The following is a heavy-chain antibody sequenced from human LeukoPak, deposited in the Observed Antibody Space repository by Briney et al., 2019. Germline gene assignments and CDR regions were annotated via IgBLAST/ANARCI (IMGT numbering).Heavy chain of an antibody. CDR2: VSSSGSTI. CDR1: GFTFSSYE. V-gene: IGHV3-48*03. J-gene: IGHJ3*02. D-gene: IGHD5-12*01. Sequence: PGGSLRLSCAASGFTFSSYEMNWVRQAPGKGLEWVSYVSSSGSTIYYADSVKGRFTISRDNAKSSLYLQMNSLRAEDTAVYYCARERMDTMGDAFDIWGQGTMVTVSS. CDR3: ARERMDTMGDAFDI.